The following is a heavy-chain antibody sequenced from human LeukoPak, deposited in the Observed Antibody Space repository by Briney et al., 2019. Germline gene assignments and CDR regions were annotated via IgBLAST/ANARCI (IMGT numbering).Heavy chain of an antibody. J-gene: IGHJ4*02. CDR2: IYYSGST. V-gene: IGHV4-39*07. CDR1: GGSISSSSYY. CDR3: ARGFGVVRLFGY. Sequence: SETLSLTCTVSGGSISSSSYYWGWIRQPPGKGLEWIGSIYYSGSTYYNPSLKSRVTISVDTSKNQFSLKLSSVTAADTAVYCCARGFGVVRLFGYWGQGTLVTVSS. D-gene: IGHD3-3*01.